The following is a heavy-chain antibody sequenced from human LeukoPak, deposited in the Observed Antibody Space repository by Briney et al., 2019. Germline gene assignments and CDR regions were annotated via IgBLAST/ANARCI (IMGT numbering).Heavy chain of an antibody. CDR2: FHTAGDI. V-gene: IGHV3-13*01. Sequence: GGSLRLSCAASRFTFSNYDMHWVRQATGKGLEWVSAFHTAGDIHYSGSVKGRFATSRGNAKNSFYLQMNNLRAGDTAVYYCARGSCSSRSCYKRVNGLDVWGQGTPVTVSS. D-gene: IGHD2-2*01. CDR1: RFTFSNYD. CDR3: ARGSCSSRSCYKRVNGLDV. J-gene: IGHJ6*02.